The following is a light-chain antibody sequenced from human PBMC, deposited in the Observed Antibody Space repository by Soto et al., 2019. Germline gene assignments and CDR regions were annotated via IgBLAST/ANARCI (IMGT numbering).Light chain of an antibody. J-gene: IGKJ2*01. CDR1: QSITSN. CDR3: QQSDSTPYT. V-gene: IGKV1-39*01. CDR2: AAS. Sequence: DIQMTQSPSSLSASVGDRVTITSRASQSITSNLNWYQQKPGKAPKLLIYAASSLEGGVPSRFGGSGSVTDFNLTISSQQPEDVATYGGQQSDSTPYTFGQGTKLEI.